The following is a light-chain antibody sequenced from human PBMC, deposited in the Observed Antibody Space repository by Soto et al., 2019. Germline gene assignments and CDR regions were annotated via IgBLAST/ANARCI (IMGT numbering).Light chain of an antibody. V-gene: IGKV3D-15*01. CDR2: QTS. Sequence: EIVLTQSPATLSSFPGDRVTLSCRASQYINTRLAWYQHRPGQAPRLLIYQTSIRAAGIPARFSGSGSGTEFTLTISSLQSEDFAVYYCQQYNKWPPETFGQGTQ. CDR1: QYINTR. J-gene: IGKJ1*01. CDR3: QQYNKWPPET.